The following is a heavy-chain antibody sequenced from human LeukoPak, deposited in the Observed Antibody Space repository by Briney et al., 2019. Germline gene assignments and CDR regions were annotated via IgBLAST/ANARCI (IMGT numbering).Heavy chain of an antibody. J-gene: IGHJ5*02. Sequence: SETLSLTCAVYGGSFSAYYWSWIRQPPGKGLEWIGEINHSGSTNYNPSPKSRVTISVDTSKNQFSLKLSSVTAADTAVYYCATLKGGLTWWFDPWGQGTLVTVSS. CDR3: ATLKGGLTWWFDP. CDR1: GGSFSAYY. D-gene: IGHD3-16*01. V-gene: IGHV4-34*01. CDR2: INHSGST.